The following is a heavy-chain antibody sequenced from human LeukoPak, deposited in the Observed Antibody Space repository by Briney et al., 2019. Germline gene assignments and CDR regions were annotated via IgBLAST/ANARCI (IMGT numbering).Heavy chain of an antibody. CDR2: INPNSGGT. CDR3: ARTTWAGMDV. Sequence: ASVKVSCRASGYTFISYGITWVRQAPGQGLEWMGWINPNSGGTNYAQKFQGRVTMTRDTSISTAYMELSRLRSDDTAVYYCARTTWAGMDVWGQGTTVTVSS. D-gene: IGHD4-17*01. V-gene: IGHV1-2*02. CDR1: GYTFISYG. J-gene: IGHJ6*02.